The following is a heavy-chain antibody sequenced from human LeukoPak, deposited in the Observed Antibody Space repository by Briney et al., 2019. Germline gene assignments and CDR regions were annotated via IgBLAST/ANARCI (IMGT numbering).Heavy chain of an antibody. CDR1: GFTFSSYW. CDR3: AREFSKSAFDS. J-gene: IGHJ4*02. V-gene: IGHV3-7*01. Sequence: QTGGSLRLSCAASGFTFSSYWMSWVRQAPGKGLEWVANIKQDGSEKNYVDSVKGRFTISRDNAKNSLYLQMNSLRAEDTAVYFCAREFSKSAFDSWGQGTLVTVSS. CDR2: IKQDGSEK.